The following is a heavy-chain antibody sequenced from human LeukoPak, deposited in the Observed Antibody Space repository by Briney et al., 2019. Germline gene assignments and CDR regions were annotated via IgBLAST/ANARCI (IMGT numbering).Heavy chain of an antibody. J-gene: IGHJ2*01. V-gene: IGHV4-4*07. CDR3: ARDGAYGSGTHNWYFDL. Sequence: SETLSLTCTVSGGSISSYYWSWIRQPAGKGLEWIGRIYTSGSTNYNPSLKSRVTMSVDTSKNQFSLKLSSVTAADTAVYYCARDGAYGSGTHNWYFDLWGRGALVTVSS. CDR1: GGSISSYY. D-gene: IGHD3-10*01. CDR2: IYTSGST.